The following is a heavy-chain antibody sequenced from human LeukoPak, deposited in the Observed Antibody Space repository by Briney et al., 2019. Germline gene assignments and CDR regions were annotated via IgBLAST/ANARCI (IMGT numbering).Heavy chain of an antibody. V-gene: IGHV1-18*01. CDR2: ISAYNGNT. J-gene: IGHJ4*02. D-gene: IGHD3-16*02. Sequence: ASVKVSCKASGATFSSYAVNWVRQAPGQGLEWTGWISAYNGNTDYAQKLQGRVTMTTDTSTSTAYMELRSLRSDDTAVYYCARDRDYVWGSYRHTPDYWGQGTLVTVSS. CDR1: GATFSSYA. CDR3: ARDRDYVWGSYRHTPDY.